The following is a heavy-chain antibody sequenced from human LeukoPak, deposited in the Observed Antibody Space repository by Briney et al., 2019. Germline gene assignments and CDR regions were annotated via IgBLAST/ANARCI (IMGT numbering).Heavy chain of an antibody. Sequence: GGSLRLSCAASGFTFDNYALSWVRQAPGKGLEWVSSISSSSSYIYYADSVKGRFTISRDNAKNSLYLQMNSLRAEDTAVYYCAREPIDGDYAYYFDYWGQGTLVTVSS. V-gene: IGHV3-21*01. CDR1: GFTFDNYA. CDR3: AREPIDGDYAYYFDY. D-gene: IGHD4-17*01. CDR2: ISSSSSYI. J-gene: IGHJ4*02.